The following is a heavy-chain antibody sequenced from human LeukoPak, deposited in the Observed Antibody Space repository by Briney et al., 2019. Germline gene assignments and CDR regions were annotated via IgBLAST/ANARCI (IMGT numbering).Heavy chain of an antibody. CDR3: ARVPEEYSSSWFDP. Sequence: SETLSLTCAVSGYSISSGYYWGWIRQPPGKGLEWIGSIYHSGSTNYNPSLKSRVTISVDTSKNQLSLKLSSVTAADTAVYYCARVPEEYSSSWFDPWGQGTLVTVSS. J-gene: IGHJ5*02. CDR2: IYHSGST. CDR1: GYSISSGYY. D-gene: IGHD6-6*01. V-gene: IGHV4-38-2*01.